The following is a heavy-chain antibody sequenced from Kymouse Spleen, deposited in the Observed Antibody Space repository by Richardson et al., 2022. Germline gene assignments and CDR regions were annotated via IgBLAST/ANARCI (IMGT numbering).Heavy chain of an antibody. Sequence: QVQLQQWGAGLLKPSETLSLTCAVYGGSFSGYYWSWIRQPPGKGLEWIGEINHSGSTNYNPSLKSRVTISVDTSKNQFSLKLSSVTAADTAVYYCARVGWFGELEGYYFDYWGQGTLVTVSS. CDR1: GGSFSGYY. CDR3: ARVGWFGELEGYYFDY. CDR2: INHSGST. V-gene: IGHV4-34*01. D-gene: IGHD3-10*01. J-gene: IGHJ4*02.